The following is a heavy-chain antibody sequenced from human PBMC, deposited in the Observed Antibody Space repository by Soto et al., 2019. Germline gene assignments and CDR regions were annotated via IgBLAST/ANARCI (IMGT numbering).Heavy chain of an antibody. Sequence: SVKVSCKASRYTFTSYAMHWVRHAPGQRLEWMGWINAGNGNTKYSQKFQGRVTITRDTSASTAYMELSSLRSEDTAVYYCAADTAMADDAFDIWGQGTMVTVSS. CDR3: AADTAMADDAFDI. V-gene: IGHV1-3*01. CDR2: INAGNGNT. CDR1: RYTFTSYA. D-gene: IGHD5-18*01. J-gene: IGHJ3*02.